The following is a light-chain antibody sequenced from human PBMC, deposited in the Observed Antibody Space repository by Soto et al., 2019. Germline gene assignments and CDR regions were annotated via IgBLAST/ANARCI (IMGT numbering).Light chain of an antibody. V-gene: IGLV7-46*01. CDR2: DTS. Sequence: QAVVTQEPSLTVSPGGTVTLTCGSSTGAVTSGHYPYWFQQKSGQAPRPLIYDTSNKHSWTPPRFSGSLLGGKAALTLSGAQPEDEAEYYCLLSFSGTHVVFGGGTKVTVL. CDR1: TGAVTSGHY. CDR3: LLSFSGTHVV. J-gene: IGLJ2*01.